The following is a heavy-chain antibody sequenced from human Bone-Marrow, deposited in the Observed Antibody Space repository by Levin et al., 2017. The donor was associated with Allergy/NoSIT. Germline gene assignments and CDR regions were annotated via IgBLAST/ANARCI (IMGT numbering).Heavy chain of an antibody. J-gene: IGHJ4*02. CDR3: SSDYDYVWGSYRRKNFDY. V-gene: IGHV3-30*03. CDR2: ISYDGSNK. D-gene: IGHD3-16*02. Sequence: GGSLRLSCAASGFTFSSYGMHWVRQAPGKGLEWVAVISYDGSNKYYADSVKGRFTISRDKSKNTLYLQRNSLRAEDTAVYYYSSDYDYVWGSYRRKNFDYWGQGPLVTVSS. CDR1: GFTFSSYG.